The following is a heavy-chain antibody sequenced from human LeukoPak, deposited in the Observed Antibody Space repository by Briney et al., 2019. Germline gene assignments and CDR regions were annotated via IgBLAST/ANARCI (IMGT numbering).Heavy chain of an antibody. CDR3: ARYVGSAGHYPYYYYYYMDV. V-gene: IGHV4-34*01. J-gene: IGHJ6*03. CDR1: GGSFSGYY. D-gene: IGHD6-19*01. Sequence: PSETLSLTCAVSGGSFSGYYWSWIRQPPGKGLEWIGEINHSGSTNYNPSLKSRGTISVDTSKNQSSLKLSSVTAADTAVYYCARYVGSAGHYPYYYYYYMDVWGKGTTVTVSS. CDR2: INHSGST.